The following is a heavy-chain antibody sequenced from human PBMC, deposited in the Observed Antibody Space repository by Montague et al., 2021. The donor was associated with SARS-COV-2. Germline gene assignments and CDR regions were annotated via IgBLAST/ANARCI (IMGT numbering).Heavy chain of an antibody. D-gene: IGHD3-9*01. Sequence: RSLYLSASGFTFSSYAMHWVRQAPGKGLEWVAVISYDGSNKYYADSVKGRFTISRDNSKNTLYLQMNSLRAEDTAVYYCARDRWYYDILTGYLPRPYYYYYYGMDVWGQGTTVTVSS. V-gene: IGHV3-30-3*01. CDR1: GFTFSSYA. CDR2: ISYDGSNK. CDR3: ARDRWYYDILTGYLPRPYYYYYYGMDV. J-gene: IGHJ6*02.